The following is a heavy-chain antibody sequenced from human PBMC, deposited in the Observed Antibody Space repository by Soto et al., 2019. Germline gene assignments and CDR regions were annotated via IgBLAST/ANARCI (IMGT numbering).Heavy chain of an antibody. J-gene: IGHJ3*02. Sequence: QVQVVESGGGVVQPGRSLRLSCAASGFTFSAYAMHWVRQAPGKGLEWVAVISYDGSDKYSADSVRDRITISRDNSKNTLYLQMNSLRPEDTAVYYCARCMQQWLVDAFDIWGQGTMVTVSS. CDR3: ARCMQQWLVDAFDI. CDR1: GFTFSAYA. V-gene: IGHV3-30-3*01. CDR2: ISYDGSDK. D-gene: IGHD6-19*01.